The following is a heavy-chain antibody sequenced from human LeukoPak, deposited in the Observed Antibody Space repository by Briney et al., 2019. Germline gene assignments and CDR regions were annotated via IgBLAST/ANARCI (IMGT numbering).Heavy chain of an antibody. J-gene: IGHJ4*02. CDR2: IRYDGSNK. CDR3: AKDHGDIVATDYFDY. V-gene: IGHV3-30*02. D-gene: IGHD5-12*01. CDR1: GFTFSSYG. Sequence: GGSLRLSCAASGFTFSSYGMHWVRQAPGKGLEWVAFIRYDGSNKYYADSVKGRFTISRDNSKNTLYLQMNSLRAEDTAVYYCAKDHGDIVATDYFDYWGQGTLVTVSS.